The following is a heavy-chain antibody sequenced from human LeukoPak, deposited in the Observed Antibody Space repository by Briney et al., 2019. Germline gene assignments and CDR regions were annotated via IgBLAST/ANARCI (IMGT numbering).Heavy chain of an antibody. D-gene: IGHD2-15*01. CDR3: ATCSGGSCYPNWFDP. Sequence: ASVKVSCKASGYTFTGYYMHWVRQAPGQGLEWMGWINPNSGGTNYAQKFQGRVTMTTDTSTTTVYMELRSLRSDDTAVYYCATCSGGSCYPNWFDPWGQGTLVTVSS. CDR1: GYTFTGYY. V-gene: IGHV1-2*02. J-gene: IGHJ5*02. CDR2: INPNSGGT.